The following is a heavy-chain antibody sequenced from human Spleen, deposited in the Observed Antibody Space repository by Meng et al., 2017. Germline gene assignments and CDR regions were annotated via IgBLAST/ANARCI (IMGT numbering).Heavy chain of an antibody. V-gene: IGHV1-2*06. D-gene: IGHD6-25*01. CDR1: GYNFPDYY. CDR3: ARDEDISAAGKLFGDY. CDR2: INPKSGDT. Sequence: QVQLVQYGPEVKKPGASVKVSCKPSGYNFPDYYIHWVRRAPGQGLEWMGRINPKSGDTHYAQKFQARVTMTGDTSISTAYMELSGLRSDDTAMYYCARDEDISAAGKLFGDYWGQGTLVTVSS. J-gene: IGHJ4*02.